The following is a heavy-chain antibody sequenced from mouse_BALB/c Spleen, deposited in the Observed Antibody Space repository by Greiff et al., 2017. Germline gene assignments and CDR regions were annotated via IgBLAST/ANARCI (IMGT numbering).Heavy chain of an antibody. CDR2: IWGGGST. J-gene: IGHJ4*01. Sequence: VKVVESGPGLVAPSQSLSITCTVSGFSLSRYSVHWVRQPPGKGLEWLGMIWGGGSTDYNSALKSRLSISKDNSKSQVFLKMNSLHTDDTAMYYCARNGYDGVGDYWGQGTSVTVSS. CDR1: GFSLSRYS. CDR3: ARNGYDGVGDY. V-gene: IGHV2-6-4*01. D-gene: IGHD2-2*01.